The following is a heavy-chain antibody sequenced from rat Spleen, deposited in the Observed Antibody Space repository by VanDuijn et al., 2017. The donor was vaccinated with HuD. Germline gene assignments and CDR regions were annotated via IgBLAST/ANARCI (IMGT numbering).Heavy chain of an antibody. V-gene: IGHV5-25*01. CDR1: GFAFSDYY. Sequence: EVQLVESGGGLVQPGRSLKLSCAASGFAFSDYYMAWVRQAPKKGLEWVAYISSGGGGIYYPDSVQGRFTISRHNAKSTLYLQMDSLRSEDTATYYCARRHYGYTDYFDYWGQGVMVTVSS. J-gene: IGHJ2*01. CDR3: ARRHYGYTDYFDY. D-gene: IGHD1-9*01. CDR2: ISSGGGGI.